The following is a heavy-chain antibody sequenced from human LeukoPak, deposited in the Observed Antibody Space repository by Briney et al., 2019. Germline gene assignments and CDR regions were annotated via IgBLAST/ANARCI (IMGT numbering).Heavy chain of an antibody. CDR3: AKGPVSGGWYDPYYYYGMDV. Sequence: PGGSLRLSCAASGFTFSSYAMSWVRQAPGKGLEWVSAISGSGGSTYYADSVKGRFTISRDNSKNTLYLQMNSLRAEDTAVYYCAKGPVSGGWYDPYYYYGMDVWGQGTTVTVSS. J-gene: IGHJ6*02. CDR1: GFTFSSYA. D-gene: IGHD6-19*01. CDR2: ISGSGGST. V-gene: IGHV3-23*01.